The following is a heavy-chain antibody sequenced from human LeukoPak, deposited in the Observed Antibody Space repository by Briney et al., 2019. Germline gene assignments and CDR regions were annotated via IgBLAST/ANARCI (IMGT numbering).Heavy chain of an antibody. Sequence: SETLSLTCAVTGGSITNEGFFWGWIRQPPGKGLEWVGTISSSGGTYYSPSLRSRLTISVDTSKNHFSLKLTSVTAADTAVYYCVAEVEAADSPLGHLNFDSWGQGILASVSS. CDR2: ISSSGGT. CDR3: VAEVEAADSPLGHLNFDS. V-gene: IGHV4-39*02. D-gene: IGHD7-27*01. CDR1: GGSITNEGFF. J-gene: IGHJ4*02.